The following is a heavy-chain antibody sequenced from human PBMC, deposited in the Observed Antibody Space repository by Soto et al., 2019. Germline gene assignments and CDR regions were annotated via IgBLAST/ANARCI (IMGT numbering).Heavy chain of an antibody. CDR2: MNPNSGNT. CDR1: GYTFTSYD. D-gene: IGHD1-26*01. Sequence: WASVKVSCKASGYTFTSYDINWVRQATGQGLEWMGWMNPNSGNTGYVQKFQGRVTMTRDTSMSTAYMELSSLRSDDTAVYYCARKAIVGPTGYYYYGMDVWGQGTTVTVSS. CDR3: ARKAIVGPTGYYYYGMDV. J-gene: IGHJ6*02. V-gene: IGHV1-8*01.